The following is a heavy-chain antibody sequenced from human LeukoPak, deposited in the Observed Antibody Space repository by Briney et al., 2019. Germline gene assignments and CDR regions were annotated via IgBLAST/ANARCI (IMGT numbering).Heavy chain of an antibody. V-gene: IGHV2-70*04. CDR1: GFSLSTSGMR. CDR2: IDWDDDK. J-gene: IGHJ4*02. CDR3: ARMAQDCGGDCYSGLYYFDY. Sequence: ESGPALVKPTQTLTLTCTFSGFSLSTSGMRVSWIRQPPGKALEWLACIDWDDDKFYSTSLKTRLTISKDTSKNQVVLTMTNMDPVDTATYYCARMAQDCGGDCYSGLYYFDYWGQGTLVTVSS. D-gene: IGHD2-21*02.